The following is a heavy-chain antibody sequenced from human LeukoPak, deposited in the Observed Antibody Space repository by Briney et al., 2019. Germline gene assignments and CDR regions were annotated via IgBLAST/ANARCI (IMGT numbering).Heavy chain of an antibody. CDR2: INPNSGGT. CDR1: GYTFTGYY. CDR3: ARARYDFWSGYYTWFDP. V-gene: IGHV1-2*02. Sequence: ASVKVSCKASGYTFTGYYMHWVRQAPGQGLEWMGWINPNSGGTNYAQKLQGRVTMTRDTSISTAYMELSRLRSDDTAVYYCARARYDFWSGYYTWFDPWGQGTLVTVSS. J-gene: IGHJ5*02. D-gene: IGHD3-3*01.